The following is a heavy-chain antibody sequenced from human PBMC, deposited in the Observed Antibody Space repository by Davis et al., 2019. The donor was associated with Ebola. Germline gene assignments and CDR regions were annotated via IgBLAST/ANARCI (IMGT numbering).Heavy chain of an antibody. J-gene: IGHJ6*02. CDR3: ASGEVQLWLQAYYYYGMDV. CDR2: IIPILGIA. Sequence: AASVKVSCKASGGTFSSYAINWVRQAPGQGLECMGRIIPILGIANYAQKFQGRVTITANKSTSTAYMELSSLRSEDTAVYYCASGEVQLWLQAYYYYGMDVWGQGTTVTVSS. CDR1: GGTFSSYA. V-gene: IGHV1-69*04. D-gene: IGHD5-18*01.